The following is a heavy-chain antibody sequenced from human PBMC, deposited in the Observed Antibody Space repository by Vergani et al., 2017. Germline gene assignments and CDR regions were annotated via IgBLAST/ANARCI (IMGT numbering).Heavy chain of an antibody. J-gene: IGHJ6*02. CDR1: GGSFNTYY. CDR2: IYSTGST. D-gene: IGHD3-9*01. V-gene: IGHV4-59*13. Sequence: QVQLEESGPGLVKPSETLSLTCTVSGGSFNTYYWSWIRQSPGKGLEWIGYIYSTGSTNYNPSLNSRVTMSVDTSKNQFSLKLRSVTAAGTGVYFCARVMYRDEASTGYRLEGMDIWGQGTTVTISS. CDR3: ARVMYRDEASTGYRLEGMDI.